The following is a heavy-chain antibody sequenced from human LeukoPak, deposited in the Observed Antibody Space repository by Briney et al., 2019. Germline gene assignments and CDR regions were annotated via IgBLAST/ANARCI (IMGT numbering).Heavy chain of an antibody. V-gene: IGHV1-2*02. J-gene: IGHJ3*02. CDR1: GYTFTGYY. D-gene: IGHD6-13*01. Sequence: ASVKVSCKASGYTFTGYYIHWVRQAPGQGLEWMGWIKPNSGGTNYAQKFQGRVTMTRDTSISTAYMELSRLRSDDTAVYYCARDPTAAGTPSAFDIWGQGTMVTVSS. CDR3: ARDPTAAGTPSAFDI. CDR2: IKPNSGGT.